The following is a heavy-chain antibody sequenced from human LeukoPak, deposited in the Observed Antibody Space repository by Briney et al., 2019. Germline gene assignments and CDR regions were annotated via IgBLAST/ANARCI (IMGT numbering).Heavy chain of an antibody. CDR2: IDPSDSYT. Sequence: GASLKISCQGSGYRFTNYWISWVRQMPGKGLEWMGRIDPSDSYTNYSPSFQGHVTISADKSISTAYLQWSSVKASDTAMYYCARRKGSVGWFDPWGQGTMVTVSS. V-gene: IGHV5-10-1*01. CDR3: ARRKGSVGWFDP. J-gene: IGHJ5*02. D-gene: IGHD4-23*01. CDR1: GYRFTNYW.